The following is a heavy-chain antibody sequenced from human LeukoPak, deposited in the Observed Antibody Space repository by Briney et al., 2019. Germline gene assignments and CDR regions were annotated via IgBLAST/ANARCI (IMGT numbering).Heavy chain of an antibody. CDR3: AKDWYHDQVSAFDI. CDR2: ISGSGGST. CDR1: GFTFSSYV. Sequence: PGGSLRLSCAASGFTFSSYVMSWGRQAPGKGLEWVSSISGSGGSTYYAESVKGRFTISRDKYKNTLYLQMNSLRAEDTAVYYCAKDWYHDQVSAFDIWGQGTMVTVSS. D-gene: IGHD5/OR15-5a*01. J-gene: IGHJ3*02. V-gene: IGHV3-23*01.